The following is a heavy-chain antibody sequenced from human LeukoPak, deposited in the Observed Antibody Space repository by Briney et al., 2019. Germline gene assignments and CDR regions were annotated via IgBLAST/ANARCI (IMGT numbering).Heavy chain of an antibody. V-gene: IGHV3-21*01. CDR1: GFTFSSYS. D-gene: IGHD3-22*01. J-gene: IGHJ4*02. Sequence: PGGSLRLSCAASGFTFSSYSMNWVRQAPGKGLEWVSSISSSSSYIYYADSVKGRFTISRDNAKNSLYLQMNSLGAEDTAVYYCARDISYDSSGYFGYWGQGTLVTVSS. CDR3: ARDISYDSSGYFGY. CDR2: ISSSSSYI.